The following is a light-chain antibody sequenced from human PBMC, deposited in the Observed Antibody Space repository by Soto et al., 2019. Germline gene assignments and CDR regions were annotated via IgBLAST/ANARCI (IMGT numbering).Light chain of an antibody. V-gene: IGKV4-1*01. Sequence: PQSPDTLPASPGEPATINCKTSHDIIYSSDNKNYLSWYQQRPGQPPKLLFYWASTRDSGVPARFSGSGSGTHFTLTITSLQAEDVAVYYCQQYYSSPPTFGQGTKVDIK. CDR3: QQYYSSPPT. J-gene: IGKJ1*01. CDR1: HDIIYSSDNKNY. CDR2: WAS.